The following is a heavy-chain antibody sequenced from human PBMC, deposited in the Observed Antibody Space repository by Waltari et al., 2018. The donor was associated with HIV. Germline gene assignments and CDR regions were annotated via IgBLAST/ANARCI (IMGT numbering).Heavy chain of an antibody. CDR3: ARGLPKLQSGIPGY. CDR2: INHSGST. D-gene: IGHD3-10*01. V-gene: IGHV4-34*01. Sequence: QVRLEQWVAGLLKPSETLTLTCAVYGASFSGYYWSWIRQPPGKGLEWIGEINHSGSTNYNPSLKSRVSISIDTSKNQFSLRLTSVTAADTAVYYCARGLPKLQSGIPGYWGQGTLVTVSS. J-gene: IGHJ4*02. CDR1: GASFSGYY.